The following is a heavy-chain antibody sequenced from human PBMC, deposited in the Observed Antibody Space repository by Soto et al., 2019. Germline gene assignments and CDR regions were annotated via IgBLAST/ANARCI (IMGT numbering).Heavy chain of an antibody. CDR1: GGSISSYY. CDR3: ARASGYGGVGAFDI. D-gene: IGHD2-8*02. CDR2: IYYSGST. V-gene: IGHV4-59*01. J-gene: IGHJ3*02. Sequence: PSETLSLTCTVSGGSISSYYWSWIRQPPGKGLEWIGYIYYSGSTNYNPSLKSRVTISVDTSKNQFSLKLSSVTAADTAVYYCARASGYGGVGAFDIWGQGTMVTVSS.